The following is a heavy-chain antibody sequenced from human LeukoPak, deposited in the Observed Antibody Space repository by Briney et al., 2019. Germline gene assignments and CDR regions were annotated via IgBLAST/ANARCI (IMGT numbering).Heavy chain of an antibody. V-gene: IGHV3-23*01. Sequence: PGGSLILSCAASGFSFGSHPMNWVRQAPGKGLEWVSGITGSGDYTYYIDSVQGRFTISRDNSKNMLFLQMNSVRAEDTAVYYCARGVMAARLYYFDYWGRGILVTVSS. CDR3: ARGVMAARLYYFDY. D-gene: IGHD2-21*01. CDR1: GFSFGSHP. J-gene: IGHJ4*02. CDR2: ITGSGDYT.